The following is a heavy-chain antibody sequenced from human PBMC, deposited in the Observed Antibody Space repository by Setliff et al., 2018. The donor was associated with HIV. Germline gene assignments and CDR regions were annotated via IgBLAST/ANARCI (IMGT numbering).Heavy chain of an antibody. CDR3: ARDLDSAYDKTLDY. D-gene: IGHD5-12*01. Sequence: ASVKVSCKISGYTFTDFWIHWVRQAPGQGLEWMGIIDPSGGSTNYAQKFPGRVTMTRDTFTSTVYMELSSLRSEDTAVYYCARDLDSAYDKTLDYWGQGTLVTVSS. J-gene: IGHJ4*02. V-gene: IGHV1-46*01. CDR2: IDPSGGST. CDR1: GYTFTDFW.